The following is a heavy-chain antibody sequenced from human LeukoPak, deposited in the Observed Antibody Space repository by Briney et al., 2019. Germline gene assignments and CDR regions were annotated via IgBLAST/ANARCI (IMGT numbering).Heavy chain of an antibody. CDR3: AREGGVVVAATPILYYYYYMDV. Sequence: ASVKVSCKVSGYTLTELSMHWVRQAPGKGLEWMGGFDPEDGETIYAQKFQGRVTMTEDTSTDTAYMELSSLRSEDTAVYYCAREGGVVVAATPILYYYYYMDVWGKGTTVTVSS. J-gene: IGHJ6*03. D-gene: IGHD2-15*01. CDR2: FDPEDGET. CDR1: GYTLTELS. V-gene: IGHV1-24*01.